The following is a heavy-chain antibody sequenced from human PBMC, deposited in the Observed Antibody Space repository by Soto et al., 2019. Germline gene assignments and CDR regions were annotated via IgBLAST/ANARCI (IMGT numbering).Heavy chain of an antibody. Sequence: SETLSLTCAVYGGSFSGYYWSWIRQPPGKGLEWIGEINHSGSTNYNPSLKSRVTISVDTSKNQFSLKLSSVTAADTAVYYCARERGSFLNWFDPWGQGTLVTVSS. CDR2: INHSGST. CDR1: GGSFSGYY. D-gene: IGHD3-16*01. V-gene: IGHV4-34*01. J-gene: IGHJ5*02. CDR3: ARERGSFLNWFDP.